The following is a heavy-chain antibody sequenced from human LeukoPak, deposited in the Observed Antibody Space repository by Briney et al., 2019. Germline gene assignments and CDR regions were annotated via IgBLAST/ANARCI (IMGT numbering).Heavy chain of an antibody. J-gene: IGHJ4*02. Sequence: PSETLSLTCTVSGGSISSSSYYWGWIRQPPGKGLEWIGSIYYSGSTYYKSSLKSRFTVSVGTSKNQFSLKLSSVTAADPAVYYCARVISPRRYFDYWGQGTLVTVFS. CDR2: IYYSGST. D-gene: IGHD2-21*01. CDR1: GGSISSSSYY. CDR3: ARVISPRRYFDY. V-gene: IGHV4-39*01.